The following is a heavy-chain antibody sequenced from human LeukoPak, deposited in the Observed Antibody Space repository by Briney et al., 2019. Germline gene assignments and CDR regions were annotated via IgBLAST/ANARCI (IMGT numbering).Heavy chain of an antibody. J-gene: IGHJ4*02. D-gene: IGHD3-16*02. CDR3: ARGRRYYDYVWGGYREIDY. V-gene: IGHV3-48*01. CDR2: ISSSSRTI. Sequence: GGSLRLSCAASGFTFSSYSMNWVRQAPGKGLEGVSYISSSSRTIYYADSVKGRFTISRDNAKNSLYLQMNSLRAEDTAVYYCARGRRYYDYVWGGYREIDYWGQGTLVTVSS. CDR1: GFTFSSYS.